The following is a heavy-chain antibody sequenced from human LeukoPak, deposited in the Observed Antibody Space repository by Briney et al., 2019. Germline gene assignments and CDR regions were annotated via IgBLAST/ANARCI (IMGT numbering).Heavy chain of an antibody. J-gene: IGHJ4*02. CDR3: ARDSGYDLADY. CDR2: INPSGGST. Sequence: ASVKVSCKASGYTFTSYCMRWVRQAPGQGLEWMGIINPSGGSTSYAQKFQGRVTMTRDTSTSTVYMELSSLRSEDTAVYYCARDSGYDLADYWGQGTLVTVSS. CDR1: GYTFTSYC. V-gene: IGHV1-46*01. D-gene: IGHD5-12*01.